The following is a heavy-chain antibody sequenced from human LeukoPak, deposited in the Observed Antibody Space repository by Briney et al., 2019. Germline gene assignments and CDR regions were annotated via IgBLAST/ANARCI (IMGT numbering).Heavy chain of an antibody. Sequence: SETLSLTCSVSGGSHSTYSWRWVRQSPGRRLEWIGYIYYGGTTNYNPSLKSRVTISADTAKNQFSLRLRSVTAADTAIYYCARDTTVASGMQHWGQGTLVSVSS. D-gene: IGHD4-23*01. CDR3: ARDTTVASGMQH. V-gene: IGHV4-59*01. CDR2: IYYGGTT. CDR1: GGSHSTYS. J-gene: IGHJ4*02.